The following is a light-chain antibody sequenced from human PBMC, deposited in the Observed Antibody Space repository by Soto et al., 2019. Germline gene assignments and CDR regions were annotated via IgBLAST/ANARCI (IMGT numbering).Light chain of an antibody. J-gene: IGKJ5*01. CDR2: DVS. Sequence: ENVLTQSPGTLSLSPGERATLACRASQRVYSSYLAWYQKKPGQAPRLLLYDVSNRAAGVPARCSGSGSGRDFTLTISSLEPEASAVYYCQQRNVWPPVTFGQGTRLDIK. CDR1: QRVYSSY. CDR3: QQRNVWPPVT. V-gene: IGKV3-11*02.